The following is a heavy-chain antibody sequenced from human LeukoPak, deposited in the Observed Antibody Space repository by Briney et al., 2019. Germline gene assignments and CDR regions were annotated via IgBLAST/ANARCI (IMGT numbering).Heavy chain of an antibody. CDR1: GFTFSSYG. V-gene: IGHV3-33*01. D-gene: IGHD2-2*01. J-gene: IGHJ6*02. Sequence: GGSLRLFCAASGFTFSSYGMHWVRQAPGKGLEWVAVIWYDGSNKYYADSVKGRFTISRDNSKNTLYLQMNSLRAEDTAVYYCARDGKVVPAVLYYYYYGMDVWGQGTTVTVSS. CDR2: IWYDGSNK. CDR3: ARDGKVVPAVLYYYYYGMDV.